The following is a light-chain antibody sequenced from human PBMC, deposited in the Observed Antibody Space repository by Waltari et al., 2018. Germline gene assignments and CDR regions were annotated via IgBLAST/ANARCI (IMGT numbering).Light chain of an antibody. Sequence: DIVMTQSPDSLAVSLGEGATINCKSSQSVLYDSNNKNDLAWYQQKPGQPPKLLIYLASTRESGVPDRFSGSGSGTDFTLTISSLQAEDVAVYYCQQYYSFPLTFGGGTKVEIK. CDR1: QSVLYDSNNKND. V-gene: IGKV4-1*01. J-gene: IGKJ4*01. CDR3: QQYYSFPLT. CDR2: LAS.